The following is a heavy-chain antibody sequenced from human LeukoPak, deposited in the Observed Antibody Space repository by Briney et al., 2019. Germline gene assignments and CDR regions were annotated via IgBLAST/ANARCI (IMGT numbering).Heavy chain of an antibody. Sequence: NPSETLSLTCTVSGGSISSSSYYWGWIRQPPGKGLEWIGSIYYSGSTYYNPSLKIRVPISVDTSKNQFSLKLSSVTAADTAVYYCARGSAYSSGRVKLLNNWFDPWGQGTLVTVSP. J-gene: IGHJ5*02. CDR2: IYYSGST. CDR3: ARGSAYSSGRVKLLNNWFDP. CDR1: GGSISSSSYY. D-gene: IGHD6-19*01. V-gene: IGHV4-39*01.